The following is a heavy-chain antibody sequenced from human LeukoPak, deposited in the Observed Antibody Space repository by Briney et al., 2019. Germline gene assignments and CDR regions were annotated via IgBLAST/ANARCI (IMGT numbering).Heavy chain of an antibody. CDR3: AKVGGSGWPGADDY. J-gene: IGHJ4*02. Sequence: GCLRRSSAAAGVTFSRDGMRWVRPATGKGGGWGSGISGSGGRTYDTDSVKGGFTISRDKSKKTLYLQVNSLRADDTAVYYCAKVGGSGWPGADDYWGQGTLVLVSS. CDR1: GVTFSRDG. D-gene: IGHD6-19*01. CDR2: ISGSGGRT. V-gene: IGHV3-23*01.